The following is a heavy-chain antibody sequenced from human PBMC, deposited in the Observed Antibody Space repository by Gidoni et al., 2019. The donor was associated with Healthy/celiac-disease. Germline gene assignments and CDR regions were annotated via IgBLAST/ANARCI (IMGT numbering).Heavy chain of an antibody. CDR2: ISYDGSNK. D-gene: IGHD3-9*01. CDR1: GFTFSSYA. Sequence: QVQLVESGGGVVQPGRSLRLSCAASGFTFSSYAMHWVRQAPGKGLEWVAVISYDGSNKYYADSVKGRFTISRDNSKNTLYLQMNSLRAEDTAVYYCADGLVMQGPGGYWGQGTLVTVSS. J-gene: IGHJ4*02. V-gene: IGHV3-30-3*01. CDR3: ADGLVMQGPGGY.